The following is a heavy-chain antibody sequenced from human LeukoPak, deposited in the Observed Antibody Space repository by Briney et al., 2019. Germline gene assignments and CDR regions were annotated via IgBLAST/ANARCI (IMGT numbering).Heavy chain of an antibody. Sequence: GGSLRLSCAASGFTFSNAWMSWVRQAPGKGLEWVGRIKSKTDGGTIHYAAPVQGRFTISRDNAKNSLYLQMNSLRAEDTAVYYCARDYDSSGYYDAFDIWGQGTMVTVSS. CDR2: IKSKTDGGTI. V-gene: IGHV3-15*01. D-gene: IGHD3-22*01. CDR3: ARDYDSSGYYDAFDI. CDR1: GFTFSNAW. J-gene: IGHJ3*02.